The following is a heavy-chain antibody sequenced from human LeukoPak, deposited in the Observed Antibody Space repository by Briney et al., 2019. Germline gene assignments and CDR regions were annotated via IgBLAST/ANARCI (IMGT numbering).Heavy chain of an antibody. V-gene: IGHV3-21*01. D-gene: IGHD2-2*01. CDR3: ARERDCGSSNCVAYFFDS. J-gene: IGHJ4*02. CDR2: ITGKRKYI. Sequence: GGSLRLSCEAFGLTFITSGMDWARQAAGNGMGWVSSITGKRKYIWYADSVKGPFTISRDNAKNSLYRQLNRPRAEETTVYYCARERDCGSSNCVAYFFDSWGQGTLVTVSS. CDR1: GLTFITSG.